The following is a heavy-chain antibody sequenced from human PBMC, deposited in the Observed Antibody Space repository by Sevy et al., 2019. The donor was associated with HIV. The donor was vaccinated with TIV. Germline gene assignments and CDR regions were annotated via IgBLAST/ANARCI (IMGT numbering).Heavy chain of an antibody. CDR3: AKDHRWIQLAVMSRDYYYGMDV. D-gene: IGHD5-18*01. CDR1: GFTFSSYG. Sequence: GSLRLSCAASGFTFSSYGMHWVRQAPGKGLEWVAVISYDGSNKYYADSVKGRFTISRDNSKNTLYLQMNSLRAEDTAVYYCAKDHRWIQLAVMSRDYYYGMDVWGQGTTVTVSS. V-gene: IGHV3-30*18. CDR2: ISYDGSNK. J-gene: IGHJ6*02.